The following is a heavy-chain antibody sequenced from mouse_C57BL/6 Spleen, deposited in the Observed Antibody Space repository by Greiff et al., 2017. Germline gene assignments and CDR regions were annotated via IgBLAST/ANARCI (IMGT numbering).Heavy chain of an antibody. J-gene: IGHJ2*01. CDR1: GFTFSSYA. D-gene: IGHD4-1*01. V-gene: IGHV5-9-1*02. CDR2: ISSGGDYI. Sequence: EVKLMESGEGLVKPGGSLKLSCAASGFTFSSYAMSWVRQTPEKRLEWVAYISSGGDYISYADTVKGRFTISRDNARNTLYLQMSSLKSEDTAMYYCTRLNWDLYEYWGQGTTLTVSS. CDR3: TRLNWDLYEY.